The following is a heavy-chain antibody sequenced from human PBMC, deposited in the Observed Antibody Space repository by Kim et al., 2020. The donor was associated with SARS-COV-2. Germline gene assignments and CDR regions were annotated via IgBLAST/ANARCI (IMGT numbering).Heavy chain of an antibody. V-gene: IGHV1-2*06. CDR3: ARGGSGWSLDAFDI. J-gene: IGHJ3*02. CDR1: GYTFTGYY. CDR2: INPNSGGT. Sequence: ASVKVSCKASGYTFTGYYMHWVRQAPGQGLEWMGRINPNSGGTNYAQKFQGRVTMTRDTSISTSYMELSRLRSDDTAVYYCARGGSGWSLDAFDIWGQGTMVTVSS. D-gene: IGHD6-19*01.